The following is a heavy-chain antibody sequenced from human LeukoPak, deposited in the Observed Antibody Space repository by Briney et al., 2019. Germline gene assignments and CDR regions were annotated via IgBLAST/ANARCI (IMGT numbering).Heavy chain of an antibody. Sequence: SETPSLTCTVSGGSISSGSYYWSWLRQPAGKGLEWLGRIYTSGSTNYNPSLKSRVTMSVDTSKNQFSLKLSSVTAADTAVYYCARGIYGSDPSYYYYYYMDVWGKGTTVTISS. CDR2: IYTSGST. V-gene: IGHV4-61*02. CDR3: ARGIYGSDPSYYYYYYMDV. CDR1: GGSISSGSYY. D-gene: IGHD3-10*01. J-gene: IGHJ6*03.